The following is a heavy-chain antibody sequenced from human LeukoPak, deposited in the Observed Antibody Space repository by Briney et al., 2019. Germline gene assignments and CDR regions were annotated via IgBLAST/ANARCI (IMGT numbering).Heavy chain of an antibody. CDR1: GFTLSSTG. J-gene: IGHJ4*02. Sequence: PGGSLRLSCAAPGFTLSSTGMSWVRQAPGKGLEWVSGISGGNTFYADSVKGRFTISRDNSKSTLYLQIDSLRVEDTAIYYCARGTGAAAGPDRGIHWGQGTLVTVSS. CDR2: ISGGNT. D-gene: IGHD6-13*01. V-gene: IGHV3-23*01. CDR3: ARGTGAAAGPDRGIH.